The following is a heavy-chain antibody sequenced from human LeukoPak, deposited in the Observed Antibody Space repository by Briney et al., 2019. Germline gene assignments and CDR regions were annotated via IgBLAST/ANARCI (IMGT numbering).Heavy chain of an antibody. CDR1: GYTFTGYY. CDR2: IDPNSGGT. Sequence: ASVKVSCKASGYTFTGYYMHWVRQAPGQGLEWMGWIDPNSGGTNYAQKFQGRVTMTRDTSISTAYMELSRLRSDDTAVYYCASIEWELLGNWFDPWGQGTLVTVSS. J-gene: IGHJ5*02. CDR3: ASIEWELLGNWFDP. V-gene: IGHV1-2*02. D-gene: IGHD1-26*01.